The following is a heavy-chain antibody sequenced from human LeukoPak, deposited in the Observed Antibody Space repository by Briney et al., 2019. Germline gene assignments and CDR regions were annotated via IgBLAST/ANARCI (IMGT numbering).Heavy chain of an antibody. Sequence: PSETLSLTCSVSIGSISSSKWWSWVRQSPVKGLEWIGYIYHSGSTYYNPSLKSRVTISVDKSKNQFSLKLSSVTAADTAVYYCARRPIVVVPAAMDYWGQGTLVTVSS. CDR1: IGSISSSKW. J-gene: IGHJ4*02. CDR3: ARRPIVVVPAAMDY. CDR2: IYHSGST. V-gene: IGHV4-4*02. D-gene: IGHD2-2*01.